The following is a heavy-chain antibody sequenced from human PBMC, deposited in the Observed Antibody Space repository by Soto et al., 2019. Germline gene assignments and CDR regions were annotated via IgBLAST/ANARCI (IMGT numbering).Heavy chain of an antibody. CDR2: ISGSGGRT. CDR3: AKEGGTYVGATTTGYFDY. Sequence: EGSLRLSCAASGFTFSTYAISWVHQAPGKGLEWVSGISGSGGRTYYADSVKGRFTISRDHSKNTLDLQMNSLTVEDTAVYYCAKEGGTYVGATTTGYFDYWGQGTLVTVSS. V-gene: IGHV3-23*01. D-gene: IGHD1-26*01. CDR1: GFTFSTYA. J-gene: IGHJ4*03.